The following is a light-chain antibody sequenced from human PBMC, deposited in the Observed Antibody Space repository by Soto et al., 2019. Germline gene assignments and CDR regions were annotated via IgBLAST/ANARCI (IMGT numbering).Light chain of an antibody. CDR2: LAS. J-gene: IGKJ1*01. Sequence: EIVLTQSPATLSSFPGDRVTLSCRASQAVNTRLGWYQHKPGQAPRLLIYLASNRAAGVPARFSGSGSGTDFTLTISDVEPEDFAVYYCHQRQSWPRTFGQGTTVDIK. CDR1: QAVNTR. V-gene: IGKV3-11*01. CDR3: HQRQSWPRT.